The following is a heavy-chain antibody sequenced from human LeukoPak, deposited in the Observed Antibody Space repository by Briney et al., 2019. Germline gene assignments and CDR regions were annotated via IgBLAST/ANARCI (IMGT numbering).Heavy chain of an antibody. CDR1: GGSFSGYY. Sequence: SETLTLTCAVYGGSFSGYYWSWIRQPPGKGLEWIGEINHSGSTNYNPSLKSRVTISVDTSKNQFSLKLSSVTAADTTVYYCAREDYYFDYWGQGALVTVSS. CDR3: AREDYYFDY. J-gene: IGHJ4*02. CDR2: INHSGST. V-gene: IGHV4-34*01.